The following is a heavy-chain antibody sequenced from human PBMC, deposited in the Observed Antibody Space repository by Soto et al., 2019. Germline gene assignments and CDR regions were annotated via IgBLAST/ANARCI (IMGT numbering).Heavy chain of an antibody. J-gene: IGHJ4*02. Sequence: GPEVKEPGASVKVSCKTSGYPFTSYGITWVRQAAGQGPEWMGWISPNNGNTNYAQKLQGRVTLTTDTSTSTAYMELRSLRSDDAAVYYCTRKPGGAAIDYWGQGTLVSVSS. V-gene: IGHV1-18*01. CDR3: TRKPGGAAIDY. D-gene: IGHD3-10*01. CDR1: GYPFTSYG. CDR2: ISPNNGNT.